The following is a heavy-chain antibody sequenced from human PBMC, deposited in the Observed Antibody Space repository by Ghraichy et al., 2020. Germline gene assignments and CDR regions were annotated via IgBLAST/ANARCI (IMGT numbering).Heavy chain of an antibody. CDR2: IADDGTGT. CDR1: GFTFSTYW. Sequence: GESLNISCAASGFTFSTYWMHWVRQAPGKGLGWVSRIADDGTGTSYADSVKGRFTISRDNAKNTLYLQMNTLRAEDSAVYYCARVLHNWNDCLDSWGQGTLVTVSS. D-gene: IGHD1-1*01. CDR3: ARVLHNWNDCLDS. J-gene: IGHJ4*02. V-gene: IGHV3-74*01.